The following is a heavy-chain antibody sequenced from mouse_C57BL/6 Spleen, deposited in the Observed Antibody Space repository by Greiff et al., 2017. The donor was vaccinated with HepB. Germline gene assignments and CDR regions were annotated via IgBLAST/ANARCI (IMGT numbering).Heavy chain of an antibody. CDR1: GFTFSDYY. Sequence: EVKVVESEGGLVQPGSSMNLSCTASGFTFSDYYMAWVRQVPEKGLEWVANINYDGSSTYYLDSLKSRFIISRDNAKNIQYLQMSSSKSEDTATYYCARAPITTGVYWYFDVWGTGTTVTVSS. D-gene: IGHD1-1*01. J-gene: IGHJ1*03. V-gene: IGHV5-16*01. CDR2: INYDGSST. CDR3: ARAPITTGVYWYFDV.